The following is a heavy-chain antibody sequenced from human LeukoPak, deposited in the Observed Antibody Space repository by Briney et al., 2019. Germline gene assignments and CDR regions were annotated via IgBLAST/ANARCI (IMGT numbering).Heavy chain of an antibody. J-gene: IGHJ4*02. CDR3: ARALLYCSGGSSYRTRFDY. CDR1: GFTFSSYE. Sequence: GGSLRLSCAASGFTFSSYEMNWVRQAPGKGLEWVSYIRSSGTIYYADSVKGRFTISRDNAKNSPYLQMNSLRAEDTAVYYCARALLYCSGGSSYRTRFDYWGQGTLVNVSS. V-gene: IGHV3-48*03. CDR2: IRSSGTI. D-gene: IGHD2-15*01.